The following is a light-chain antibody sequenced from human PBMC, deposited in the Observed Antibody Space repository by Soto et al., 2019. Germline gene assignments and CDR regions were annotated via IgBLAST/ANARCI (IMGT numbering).Light chain of an antibody. J-gene: IGLJ1*01. Sequence: QSALTQPASVSGSPGQSITISCTGTSSDVGGYDYVSWYQHHPGKAPKLMIYDVSNRPSGVSNRFSGSKSGNTASLTISGFQAEDEADYYCSSYTSSSLYVLGTGTKVTVL. CDR1: SSDVGGYDY. V-gene: IGLV2-14*03. CDR3: SSYTSSSLYV. CDR2: DVS.